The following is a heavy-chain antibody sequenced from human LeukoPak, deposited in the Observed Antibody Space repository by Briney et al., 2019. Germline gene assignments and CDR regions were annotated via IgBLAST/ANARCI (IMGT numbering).Heavy chain of an antibody. Sequence: SETLSLTCAVYGGSFSGYYWSWIRQPPGKGLEWIGEINHSGSTNYNPSLKSRVTISVDTSKNQFSLKLSSVTAADTAVYYCARAGEGYGDYDPPPYYYYMDVWGKGTTVTISS. CDR3: ARAGEGYGDYDPPPYYYYMDV. CDR2: INHSGST. CDR1: GGSFSGYY. D-gene: IGHD4-17*01. J-gene: IGHJ6*03. V-gene: IGHV4-34*01.